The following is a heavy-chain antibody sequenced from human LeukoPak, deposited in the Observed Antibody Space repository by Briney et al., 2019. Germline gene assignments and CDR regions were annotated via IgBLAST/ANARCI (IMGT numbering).Heavy chain of an antibody. CDR2: IRYDGSNK. CDR1: GFTFSSYG. Sequence: GGSLRLSCAASGFTFSSYGMHWVRQAPGKGLEWVAFIRYDGSNKYYADSVKGRFTISRDNSKNTLYLQMNSLRAEGTAVYYCAKDLRTVTTGPDYWGQGTLVTVSS. D-gene: IGHD4-17*01. V-gene: IGHV3-30*02. J-gene: IGHJ4*02. CDR3: AKDLRTVTTGPDY.